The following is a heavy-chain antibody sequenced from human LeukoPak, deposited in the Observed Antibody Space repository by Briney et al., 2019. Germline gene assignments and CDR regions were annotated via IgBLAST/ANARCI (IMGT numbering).Heavy chain of an antibody. J-gene: IGHJ6*03. CDR1: GFTLSTYG. CDR2: ISSDGGST. CDR3: AREQINYYYMDV. Sequence: GGSLRLSCAASGFTLSTYGMHWVRQAPGKGLEYVSGISSDGGSTYYASSVKGRFIISRDNSKNMLYLQVGSLRAEDMAVYYCAREQINYYYMDVWGKGTTVTVSS. V-gene: IGHV3-64*01.